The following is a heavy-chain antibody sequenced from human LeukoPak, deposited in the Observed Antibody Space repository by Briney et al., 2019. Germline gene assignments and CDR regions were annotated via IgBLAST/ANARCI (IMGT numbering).Heavy chain of an antibody. CDR2: IYYSGST. V-gene: IGHV4-30-4*08. Sequence: SQTLSLTCTVSGGSISSDIYYWNWIRQHPGKGLEWIGYIYYSGSTYYNPSLKSRVTISVDTSKNQFSLKLSSVTAADTAVYYCARVSLGYFDYWGQGTLVTVSS. J-gene: IGHJ4*02. CDR1: GGSISSDIYY. D-gene: IGHD3-16*01. CDR3: ARVSLGYFDY.